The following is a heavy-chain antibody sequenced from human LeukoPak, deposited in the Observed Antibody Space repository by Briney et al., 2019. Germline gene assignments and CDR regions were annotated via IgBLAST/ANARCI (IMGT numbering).Heavy chain of an antibody. CDR3: ARAVFSYCSGGTCPYFDY. CDR1: GGSFSSYY. D-gene: IGHD2-15*01. J-gene: IGHJ4*02. V-gene: IGHV4-59*01. Sequence: PSETLSLTCAVYGGSFSSYYWSWIRQPPGKGLEWIGYIYYSGSTNYNPSLKSRLSLSVDTSKNQISLRLSSATAADTAVYYCARAVFSYCSGGTCPYFDYWGQGTLVTVSS. CDR2: IYYSGST.